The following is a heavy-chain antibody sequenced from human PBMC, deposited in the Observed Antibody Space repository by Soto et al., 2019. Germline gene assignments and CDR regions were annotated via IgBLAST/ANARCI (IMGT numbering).Heavy chain of an antibody. D-gene: IGHD6-13*01. V-gene: IGHV3-21*01. CDR3: ARDPIAAAFIDDY. Sequence: PGGSLRLSCAASGFTFSSYSMNWVRQVPGKGLEWVSSISSSSSYIYYADSVKGRFTISRDNAKNSLYLQMNSLRAEDTAVYYCARDPIAAAFIDDYWGQGTLVTVSS. CDR2: ISSSSSYI. J-gene: IGHJ4*02. CDR1: GFTFSSYS.